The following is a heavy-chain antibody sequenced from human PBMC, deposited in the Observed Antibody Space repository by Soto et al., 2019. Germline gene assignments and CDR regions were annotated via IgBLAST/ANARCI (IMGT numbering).Heavy chain of an antibody. V-gene: IGHV3-23*01. Sequence: EVHLLESGGALVQPGGSLTLSCAASGFSFSDYAMSWVRQAPGKGLEWVSSISGTGDSAYYADSVKGRFAISRDRSKNRLYLQMNSLRVEDTAVYYCAKGPDGSGYYHNWFDSWGQGTLITVSS. CDR2: ISGTGDSA. CDR1: GFSFSDYA. D-gene: IGHD3-22*01. CDR3: AKGPDGSGYYHNWFDS. J-gene: IGHJ5*01.